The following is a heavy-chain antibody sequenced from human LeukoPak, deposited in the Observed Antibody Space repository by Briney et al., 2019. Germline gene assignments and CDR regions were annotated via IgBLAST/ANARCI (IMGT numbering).Heavy chain of an antibody. Sequence: SVKVSCKASGGTFSSYAISWVRQAPGQGLEWMGGIIPIFGTANYAQKFQGRVTMTRDTSTSTVYMELSSLRSEDTAVYYCARDRSRPTFLDYWGQGTLVTVSS. V-gene: IGHV1-69*05. J-gene: IGHJ4*02. CDR1: GGTFSSYA. CDR3: ARDRSRPTFLDY. D-gene: IGHD2-15*01. CDR2: IIPIFGTA.